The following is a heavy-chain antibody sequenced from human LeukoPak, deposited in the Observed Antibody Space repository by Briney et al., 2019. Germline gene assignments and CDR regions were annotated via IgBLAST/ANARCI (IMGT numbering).Heavy chain of an antibody. J-gene: IGHJ4*02. D-gene: IGHD3-22*01. CDR1: GYSFTSYW. CDR2: IYPGDSDT. CDR3: ARLFLPYYYDSSGYYEFDY. Sequence: GESLKISCKGSGYSFTSYWIGWVRQMPGKGLEWMGIIYPGDSDTRYSPSFQGQVTISADKSISTAYPQWSSLKASDTAMYYCARLFLPYYYDSSGYYEFDYWGQGTLVTVSS. V-gene: IGHV5-51*01.